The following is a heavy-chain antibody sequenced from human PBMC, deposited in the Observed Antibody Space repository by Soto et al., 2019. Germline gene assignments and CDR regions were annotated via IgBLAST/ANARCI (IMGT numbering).Heavy chain of an antibody. J-gene: IGHJ6*04. CDR2: IKRSGNT. V-gene: IGHV4-34*01. CDR1: GGYFHDDY. Sequence: PSETLSLTCGVYGGYFHDDYWSWIRQSPWKGLEWIGEIKRSGNTYYNPSLGSRVSTSIDLSKNQFSLSLTSVTAADTAVYYCARDITIFGVVSPPGMDVWGKGTTVTVSS. D-gene: IGHD3-3*01. CDR3: ARDITIFGVVSPPGMDV.